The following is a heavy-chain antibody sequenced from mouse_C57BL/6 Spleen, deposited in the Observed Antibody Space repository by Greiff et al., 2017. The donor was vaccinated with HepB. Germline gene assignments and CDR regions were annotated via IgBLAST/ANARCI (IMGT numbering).Heavy chain of an antibody. D-gene: IGHD2-5*01. V-gene: IGHV1-82*01. CDR2: IYPGDGDT. J-gene: IGHJ2*01. CDR3: ARRSNYDYFDY. Sequence: VMLVESGPELVKPGASVKISCKASGYAFSSSWVNWVKQRPGKGLEWIGRIYPGDGDTNYNGKFKGKATLTADKSSSTAYMQLSSLTSEDSAVYFCARRSNYDYFDYWGQGTTLTVSS. CDR1: GYAFSSSW.